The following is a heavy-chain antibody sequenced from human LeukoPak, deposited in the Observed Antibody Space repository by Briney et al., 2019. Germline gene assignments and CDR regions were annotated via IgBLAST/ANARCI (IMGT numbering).Heavy chain of an antibody. CDR3: ARDETYYDFWSGHNNWFDP. CDR1: GFTFSSYE. Sequence: PGGSLRLSCAASGFTFSSYEMNWVRQAPGKGLEWVSYISSSGSTIYYADSVKGRFTISRDNAKNSLYLQMNSLRAEDTAVYYCARDETYYDFWSGHNNWFDPWGQGTLVTVSS. J-gene: IGHJ5*02. V-gene: IGHV3-48*03. D-gene: IGHD3-3*01. CDR2: ISSSGSTI.